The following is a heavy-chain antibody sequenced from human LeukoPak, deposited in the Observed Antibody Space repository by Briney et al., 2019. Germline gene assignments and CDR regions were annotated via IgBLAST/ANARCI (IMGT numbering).Heavy chain of an antibody. CDR2: IYYSGST. CDR3: ASNAPSVPYYYYGMDV. D-gene: IGHD1-1*01. J-gene: IGHJ6*02. Sequence: SETLSLTCTVSGGSISSSSYYWSWTRQPPGKGLEWIGYIYYSGSTNYNPSLKSRVTISVDTSKNQFSLKLSSVTAADTAVYYCASNAPSVPYYYYGMDVWGQGTTVTVSS. V-gene: IGHV4-61*05. CDR1: GGSISSSSYY.